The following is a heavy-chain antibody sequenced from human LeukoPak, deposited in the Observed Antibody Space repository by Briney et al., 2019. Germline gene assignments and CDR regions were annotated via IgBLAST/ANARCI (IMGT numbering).Heavy chain of an antibody. D-gene: IGHD4-17*01. CDR3: ARRAYGDYGRWYYDL. CDR2: IDAAGDT. CDR1: GFTFSNYD. Sequence: GGSLRLSCAAAGFTFSNYDMHWVRQPSGRGLEWVSAIDAAGDTNYPDSVKGRIAISRENAKNSLYLQMNSLRVGDTAVHYCARRAYGDYGRWYYDLWGRGTLVIVSS. J-gene: IGHJ2*01. V-gene: IGHV3-13*01.